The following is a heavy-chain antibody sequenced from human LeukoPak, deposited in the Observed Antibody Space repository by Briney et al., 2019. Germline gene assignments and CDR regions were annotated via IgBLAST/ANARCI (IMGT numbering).Heavy chain of an antibody. Sequence: GGSLRLSCAASGFTFSSYEMNWVRQAPGKGLECIPYISSSGTTIYYADSVKGRFTISRDNAKNSLYLQMNSLRAEDTAVYYCARDSYGDYAGVCAFDIWGQGAMVTVSS. J-gene: IGHJ3*02. V-gene: IGHV3-48*03. CDR3: ARDSYGDYAGVCAFDI. D-gene: IGHD4-17*01. CDR1: GFTFSSYE. CDR2: ISSSGTTI.